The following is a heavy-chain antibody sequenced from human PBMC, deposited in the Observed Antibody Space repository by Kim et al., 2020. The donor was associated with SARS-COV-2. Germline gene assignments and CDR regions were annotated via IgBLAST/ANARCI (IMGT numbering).Heavy chain of an antibody. D-gene: IGHD3-9*01. Sequence: GGSLRLSCAASGFTFSSYSMNWVRQAPGKGLEWVSSISSSSYIYYADSVKGRFTISRDNAKNSLYLQMNSLRAEDTAVYYCAPGYYDILTGYYNTFAFDIWGQGTMVTVSS. J-gene: IGHJ3*02. CDR3: APGYYDILTGYYNTFAFDI. V-gene: IGHV3-21*01. CDR1: GFTFSSYS. CDR2: ISSSSYI.